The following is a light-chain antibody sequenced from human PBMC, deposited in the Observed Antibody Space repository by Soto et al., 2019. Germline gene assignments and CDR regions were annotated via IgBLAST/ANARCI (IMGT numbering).Light chain of an antibody. CDR2: DAS. V-gene: IGKV1-5*01. J-gene: IGKJ1*01. Sequence: DIQITQSPATLSASVGDRVTITCRASQSIASWLAWYQQISGRAPNLLIYDASRLQSGVPSSVSGSGAGTEFTLSISILQADDVASYYCHQYNSYWTFGQGTKVDI. CDR1: QSIASW. CDR3: HQYNSYWT.